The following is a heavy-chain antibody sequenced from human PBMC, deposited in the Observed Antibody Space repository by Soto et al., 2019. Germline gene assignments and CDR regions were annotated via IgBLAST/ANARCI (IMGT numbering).Heavy chain of an antibody. Sequence: GGSLRLSCAASGFTFSSYGMHWVRQAPGKGLEWVAVIWYDGSNKYYADSVKGRFTISRDNSKNTLYLQMNSLRAEDTAVYYCARDLPLRFLETNAFDIWGQGTMVTVSS. D-gene: IGHD3-3*01. CDR2: IWYDGSNK. J-gene: IGHJ3*02. CDR1: GFTFSSYG. CDR3: ARDLPLRFLETNAFDI. V-gene: IGHV3-33*01.